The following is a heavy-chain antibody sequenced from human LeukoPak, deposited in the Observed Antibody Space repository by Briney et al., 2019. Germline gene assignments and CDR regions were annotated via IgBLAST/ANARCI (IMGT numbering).Heavy chain of an antibody. CDR1: GFTFNTYS. V-gene: IGHV3-21*01. Sequence: GGSLRLSCAASGFTFNTYSMNWVRQAPGKGLGWVSSISSSSSYIYYADSAKGRFTISRDNAKNSLYLQMNSLRAEDTAVYYCASRGSQHSFDYWGQGTLVTVSS. D-gene: IGHD1-26*01. CDR2: ISSSSSYI. J-gene: IGHJ4*02. CDR3: ASRGSQHSFDY.